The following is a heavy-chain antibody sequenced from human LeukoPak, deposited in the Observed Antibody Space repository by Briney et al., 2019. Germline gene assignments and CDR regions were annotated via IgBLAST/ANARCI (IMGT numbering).Heavy chain of an antibody. CDR2: VYPGDSDT. CDR1: GYSFTSYW. D-gene: IGHD3-10*01. J-gene: IGHJ4*02. Sequence: GESLKISCKGSGYSFTSYWVAWLRQMPGKGLEWMGIVYPGDSDTRYSPSFQGQVTISVDKSISTAYLQWSSLKASDTAMYYCATLHDSGTYYSSFDYWGQGTLVTVSS. CDR3: ATLHDSGTYYSSFDY. V-gene: IGHV5-51*01.